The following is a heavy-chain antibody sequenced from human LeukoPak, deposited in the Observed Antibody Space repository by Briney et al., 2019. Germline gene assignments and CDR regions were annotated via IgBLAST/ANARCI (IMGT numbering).Heavy chain of an antibody. Sequence: GGSLRLSCAASGFTFSSYSMNWVRQAPGKGLEWVSYISSSSSTIYYADSVKGRFTISRDNAKNSLYLQMNSLRAEDTAVYYCASIPGRPTTPLPNSSSMDYYYYYMDVWGKGTTVTVSS. V-gene: IGHV3-48*01. CDR3: ASIPGRPTTPLPNSSSMDYYYYYMDV. J-gene: IGHJ6*03. CDR1: GFTFSSYS. CDR2: ISSSSSTI. D-gene: IGHD6-6*01.